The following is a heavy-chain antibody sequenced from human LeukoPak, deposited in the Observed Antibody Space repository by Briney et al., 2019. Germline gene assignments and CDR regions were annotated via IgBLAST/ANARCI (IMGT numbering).Heavy chain of an antibody. Sequence: GASVKVSCKASGGTFSSYAISWVRQAPGQGLEWMGRIIPILGIANYAQKFQGRVTMTEDTSTDTAYMELSSLRSEDTAVYYCATPRYSGSYYDYWGQGTLVTVSS. V-gene: IGHV1-69*04. D-gene: IGHD1-26*01. CDR3: ATPRYSGSYYDY. CDR1: GGTFSSYA. J-gene: IGHJ4*02. CDR2: IIPILGIA.